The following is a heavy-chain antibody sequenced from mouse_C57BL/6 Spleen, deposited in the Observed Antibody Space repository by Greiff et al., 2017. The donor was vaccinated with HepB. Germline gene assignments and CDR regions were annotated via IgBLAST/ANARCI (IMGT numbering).Heavy chain of an antibody. CDR2: INPSSGYT. CDR3: ARNYDYDAYAMDY. J-gene: IGHJ4*01. D-gene: IGHD2-4*01. V-gene: IGHV1-7*01. CDR1: GYTFTSYW. Sequence: VHLVESGAELAKPGASVKLSCKASGYTFTSYWMHWVKQRPGQGLEWIGYINPSSGYTKYNQKFKDKATLTADKSYSTAYMQLSSLTYEDSAVYYCARNYDYDAYAMDYWGQGTSVTVSS.